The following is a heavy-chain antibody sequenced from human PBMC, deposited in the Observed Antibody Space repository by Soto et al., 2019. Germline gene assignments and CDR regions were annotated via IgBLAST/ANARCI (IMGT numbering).Heavy chain of an antibody. V-gene: IGHV1-46*03. CDR1: GYTFTSYY. CDR2: INPRGGST. J-gene: IGHJ4*02. D-gene: IGHD6-13*01. Sequence: QVQLVQSGAEVKKPGASVKVSCKASGYTFTSYYMHWVRQAPGQGLEWMGIINPRGGSTNYAQKFQGRVTMTRDTSTSTVYMELSSLRSEDTAVYYCARQITGIATAGGFDYWGQGTLFTVSS. CDR3: ARQITGIATAGGFDY.